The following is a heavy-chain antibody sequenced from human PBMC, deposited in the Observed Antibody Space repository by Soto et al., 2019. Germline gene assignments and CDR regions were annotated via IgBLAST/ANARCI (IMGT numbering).Heavy chain of an antibody. CDR3: TKGTWLDI. D-gene: IGHD6-19*01. Sequence: EVQLLESGGGLVQPGGSLRLSCAASGFTFGSHDMSWVRQAPGKVLEWVSSISVSDPNTYYADSVKGRFTLSRDISKNTLFLQMDSLRAEDTALYYRTKGTWLDIWGQGTMVTVSS. V-gene: IGHV3-23*01. CDR2: ISVSDPNT. J-gene: IGHJ3*02. CDR1: GFTFGSHD.